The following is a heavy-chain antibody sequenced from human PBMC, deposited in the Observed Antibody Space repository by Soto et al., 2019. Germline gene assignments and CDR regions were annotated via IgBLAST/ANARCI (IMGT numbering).Heavy chain of an antibody. V-gene: IGHV4-39*01. CDR1: GGSISNNNYF. J-gene: IGHJ4*02. Sequence: ETLSLTCTVSGGSISNNNYFWGWVLQPPGKGLEWIGSAAYSGGTYKNPSLKSRVTVSVDTSKNQFSLKLTSVTAADTAVYYCAKVVVGATSHSDFDSWGQGTLVTVSS. D-gene: IGHD2-15*01. CDR2: AAYSGGT. CDR3: AKVVVGATSHSDFDS.